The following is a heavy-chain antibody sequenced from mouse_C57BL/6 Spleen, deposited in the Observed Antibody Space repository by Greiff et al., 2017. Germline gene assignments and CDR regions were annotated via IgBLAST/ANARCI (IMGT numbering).Heavy chain of an antibody. CDR1: GFTFSSYA. CDR3: TRGSNYYGSSYFDY. J-gene: IGHJ2*01. V-gene: IGHV5-9-1*02. CDR2: ISSGGDYI. D-gene: IGHD1-1*01. Sequence: VQLKESGEGLVKPGGSLKLSCAASGFTFSSYAMSWVRQTPEKRLEWVAYISSGGDYIYYADTVKGRFTISRDNARNTLYLQMSSLKSEDTAMYYCTRGSNYYGSSYFDYWGQGTTLTVSS.